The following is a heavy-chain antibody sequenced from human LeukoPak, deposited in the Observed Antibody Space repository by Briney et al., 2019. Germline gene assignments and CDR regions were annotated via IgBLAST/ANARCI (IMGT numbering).Heavy chain of an antibody. Sequence: SETLSLTCTVSGGSISSYYWSWIRQPPGKGLEWIGYIYYSGSTNYNPSLKSRVTISVDTSKNQFSLKLGSVTAADTAVYYCARTPGRDWFDPWGQGTLVTVSS. CDR2: IYYSGST. V-gene: IGHV4-59*01. CDR3: ARTPGRDWFDP. CDR1: GGSISSYY. D-gene: IGHD1-14*01. J-gene: IGHJ5*02.